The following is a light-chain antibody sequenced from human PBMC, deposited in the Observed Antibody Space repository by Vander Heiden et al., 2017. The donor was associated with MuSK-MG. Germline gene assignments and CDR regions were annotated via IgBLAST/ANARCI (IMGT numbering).Light chain of an antibody. V-gene: IGLV2-8*01. J-gene: IGLJ3*02. CDR2: EVS. CDR1: SSDVGGYNY. CDR3: SAYAGSNKWV. Sequence: TLAHAPSPSGTPGQSVTISCTGTSSDVGGYNYVSWYQQYPGKAPQLMIYEVSKRPSGVPDRFSGSKSGNTASLTGSERQAEDEADYYGSAYAGSNKWVFGGGTKLTVL.